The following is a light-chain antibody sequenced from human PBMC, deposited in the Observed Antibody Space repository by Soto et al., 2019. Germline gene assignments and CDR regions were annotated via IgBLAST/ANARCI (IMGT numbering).Light chain of an antibody. CDR1: QSVLYSSNNKNY. Sequence: DIVMTQSPDSLAVSLGERATVNRKSSQSVLYSSNNKNYLAWYQQKPGQPLKLLIYWASTRESGVPDRFSGSGSGTDFTLTISSLQAEDVAVYYCQQYYGIPYTFGQGTKLEIK. CDR3: QQYYGIPYT. J-gene: IGKJ2*01. CDR2: WAS. V-gene: IGKV4-1*01.